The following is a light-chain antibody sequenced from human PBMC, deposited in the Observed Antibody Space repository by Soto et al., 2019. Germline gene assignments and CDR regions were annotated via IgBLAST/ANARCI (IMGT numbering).Light chain of an antibody. CDR2: GAS. CDR1: QSVSNRY. CDR3: QQFSIYPLT. V-gene: IGKV3-20*01. J-gene: IGKJ4*01. Sequence: EIVLKKSPGTLSLSPGERATLFCRASQSVSNRYLAWYQQKPGQAPRLLIYGASSRATGIPDRFSGSGSGTDFTLTISRLEPEDFAVYYCQQFSIYPLTFGGGSNVDVK.